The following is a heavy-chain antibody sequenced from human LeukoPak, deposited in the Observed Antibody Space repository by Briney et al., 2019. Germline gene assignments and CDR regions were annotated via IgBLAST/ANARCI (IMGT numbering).Heavy chain of an antibody. CDR2: INHSGTT. CDR1: GGSISNYY. V-gene: IGHV4-34*01. J-gene: IGHJ5*02. Sequence: PSETLSLTCTVSGGSISNYYWTWIRQPPGKRLEWIGEINHSGTTNHNPSLKSRGTISVDTSKNQFSLNLTSVTAADTAVYYCARDKPGNWFDPWGQGTLVTVSS. CDR3: ARDKPGNWFDP.